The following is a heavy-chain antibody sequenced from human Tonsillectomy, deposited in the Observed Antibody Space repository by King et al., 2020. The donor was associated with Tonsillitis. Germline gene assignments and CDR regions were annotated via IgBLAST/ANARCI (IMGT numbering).Heavy chain of an antibody. V-gene: IGHV3-33*08. CDR1: GFTFSSYG. J-gene: IGHJ6*03. CDR3: ARRFGVVAATSYDYYYMDV. CDR2: IWYDGSNK. Sequence: VQLVESGGGVVQPGRSLRLSCAASGFTFSSYGMHWVRQAPGKGLEWVAVIWYDGSNKYYADSVKGRFTISRDNSKNTLYLQMNSLRAEDTAVYYCARRFGVVAATSYDYYYMDVWGKGTTVTVSS. D-gene: IGHD2-15*01.